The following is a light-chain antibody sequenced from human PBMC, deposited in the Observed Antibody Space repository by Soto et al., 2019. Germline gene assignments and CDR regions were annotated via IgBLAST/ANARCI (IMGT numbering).Light chain of an antibody. J-gene: IGLJ2*01. CDR2: NDG. V-gene: IGLV3-21*04. CDR3: QVWGSNADPYVV. CDR1: NIGGKS. Sequence: SYELTQPPSVSVAPGETARITCGGNNIGGKSVHWYQWKPGQAPLLIIYNDGDRPSGIPERFSGSNSGNTATLTVSRVEAGDEAEYYCQVWGSNADPYVVFGGGTKLTFL.